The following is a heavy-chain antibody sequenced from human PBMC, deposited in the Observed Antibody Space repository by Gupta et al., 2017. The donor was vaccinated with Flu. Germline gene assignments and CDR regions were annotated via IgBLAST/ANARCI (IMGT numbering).Heavy chain of an antibody. CDR3: ARRDLNSGWPFDN. Sequence: QVQLQESGPGLVKPSDTLSLTCTVSGYSISNNNWWGWIRQPPGKGLEWIGCIDHSGDTYYNPSLESRVTMSVDTSKNQFSLRLSSVTAVDTAVYYCARRDLNSGWPFDNWGQGTLVTVSS. J-gene: IGHJ4*02. D-gene: IGHD6-19*01. CDR2: IDHSGDT. V-gene: IGHV4-28*01. CDR1: GYSISNNNW.